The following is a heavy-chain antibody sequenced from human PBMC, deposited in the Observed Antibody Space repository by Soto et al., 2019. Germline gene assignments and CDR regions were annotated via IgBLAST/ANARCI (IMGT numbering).Heavy chain of an antibody. J-gene: IGHJ4*02. D-gene: IGHD4-17*01. CDR1: GGSFSGYY. CDR3: ARSTVTTEILGD. Sequence: QVQLQQWGAGLLKPSETLSLTCAVYGGSFSGYYWSWIRQPPGKGLEWIGEINHSGSTNYNPSLKSRVTISVDTSKNQFSLKLSSVTAADTAVYYCARSTVTTEILGDWGQGTLVTVSS. CDR2: INHSGST. V-gene: IGHV4-34*01.